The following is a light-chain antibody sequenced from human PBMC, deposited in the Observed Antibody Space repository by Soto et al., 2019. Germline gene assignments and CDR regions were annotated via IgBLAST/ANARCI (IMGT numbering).Light chain of an antibody. Sequence: EIVLTRSPGTLSLSPGERATLSCRASQSVSSSYLAWYQQNPGQAPRLLIYGASSRATGIPDRFSGSGSGTDFTLTISRLEPEDFAVYYCQRYGNSPLYTFGQGTKLEIK. CDR2: GAS. V-gene: IGKV3-20*01. CDR1: QSVSSSY. J-gene: IGKJ2*01. CDR3: QRYGNSPLYT.